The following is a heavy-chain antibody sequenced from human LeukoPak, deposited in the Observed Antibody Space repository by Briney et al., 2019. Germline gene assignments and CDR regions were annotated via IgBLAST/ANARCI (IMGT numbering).Heavy chain of an antibody. Sequence: ASVKVSCKASGYTFTNYAMQWVRQAPGQRLKWMGWINAGDGKIKYSQNFQGRVTITRDTSASTAYMELSSLRSEDTAVYYCARGIWTSVSVQYHFDYWGQGTLVTVSS. CDR3: ARGIWTSVSVQYHFDY. CDR2: INAGDGKI. CDR1: GYTFTNYA. V-gene: IGHV1-3*01. J-gene: IGHJ4*02. D-gene: IGHD3/OR15-3a*01.